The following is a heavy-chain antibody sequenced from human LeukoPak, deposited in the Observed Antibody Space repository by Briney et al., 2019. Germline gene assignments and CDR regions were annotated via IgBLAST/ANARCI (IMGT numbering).Heavy chain of an antibody. D-gene: IGHD5-18*01. Sequence: GGSLRLSCTTSGFTFGDHAMSWVRQAPGKGLEWVGFIRSRAYRETTEYAASVKDRFIISREDSRNIAYLQMNSLRIEDTAVYYCTRGPIQLWIHNAMDVWGQGTTVIVSS. V-gene: IGHV3-49*04. CDR3: TRGPIQLWIHNAMDV. CDR1: GFTFGDHA. CDR2: IRSRAYRETT. J-gene: IGHJ6*02.